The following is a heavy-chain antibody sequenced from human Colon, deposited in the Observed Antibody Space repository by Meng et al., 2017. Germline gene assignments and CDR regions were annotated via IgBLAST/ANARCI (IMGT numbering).Heavy chain of an antibody. CDR2: INAGNGNT. Sequence: ASVKVSCKASGYTFTSYAMHWVRQAPGQRLEWMGWINAGNGNTKYSQKLQGRVTITRDTSASTAYMELSNLRSEDTAVYYCARVWVSDIVVVPAAPSRYFDYWGQGTLVTVSS. J-gene: IGHJ4*02. CDR1: GYTFTSYA. V-gene: IGHV1-3*01. D-gene: IGHD2-2*01. CDR3: ARVWVSDIVVVPAAPSRYFDY.